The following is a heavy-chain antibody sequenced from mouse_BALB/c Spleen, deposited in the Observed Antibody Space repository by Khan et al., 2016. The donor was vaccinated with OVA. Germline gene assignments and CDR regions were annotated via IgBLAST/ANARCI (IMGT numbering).Heavy chain of an antibody. J-gene: IGHJ4*01. D-gene: IGHD2-4*01. V-gene: IGHV2-5*01. CDR1: GFSLTDYG. Sequence: QVQLQQSGPGLVQPSQSLSITCTVSGFSLTDYGVHWVRQSPGKGLEWLGVIWRGGSTDYNAAFMSRLSITKDNSKSQVFFRMNSLQADDTAIYXCAKLMIPYYYALDYWGQGTSVTVSS. CDR3: AKLMIPYYYALDY. CDR2: IWRGGST.